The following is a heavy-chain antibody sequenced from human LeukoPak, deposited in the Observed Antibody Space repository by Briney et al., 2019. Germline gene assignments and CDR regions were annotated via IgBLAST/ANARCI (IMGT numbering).Heavy chain of an antibody. CDR2: IYTSGST. CDR1: GGSISSYY. Sequence: SETLSLTCTVSGGSISSYYWSWIRQPAGKGLEWIGRIYTSGSTNYNPSLKSRVTMSVDTSKNQFSLKLSSVTAADTAVYYCARDRWMYYDFWSGGKRDAFDIWGQGTMVTVSS. D-gene: IGHD3-3*01. CDR3: ARDRWMYYDFWSGGKRDAFDI. V-gene: IGHV4-4*07. J-gene: IGHJ3*02.